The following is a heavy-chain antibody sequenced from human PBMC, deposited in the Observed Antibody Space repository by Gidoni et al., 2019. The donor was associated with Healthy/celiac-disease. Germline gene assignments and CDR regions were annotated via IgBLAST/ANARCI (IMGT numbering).Heavy chain of an antibody. CDR1: GGSISSSSYY. J-gene: IGHJ4*02. Sequence: QLQLQESGPGLVKPSETLSLTCTVSGGSISSSSYYWGWIRQPPGKGLDGIGSIYYSGSTYYNPSLKSRVTISVDTSKNQFSLKLSSVTAADTAVYYCANRIVGAHGFDYWGQGTLVTVSS. CDR3: ANRIVGAHGFDY. D-gene: IGHD1-26*01. V-gene: IGHV4-39*01. CDR2: IYYSGST.